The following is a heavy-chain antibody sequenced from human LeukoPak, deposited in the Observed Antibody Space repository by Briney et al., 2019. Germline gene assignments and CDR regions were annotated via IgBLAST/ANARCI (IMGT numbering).Heavy chain of an antibody. D-gene: IGHD3-9*01. CDR2: IIPIFGTA. Sequence: GASVKVSRKASGGTFSSYAISWVRQAPGQGLEWMGGIIPIFGTANYAQKFQGRVTITADGSTSTAYMELSSLRSEDTAVYYCARDPDMTASDAFDIWGQGTMVTVSS. CDR1: GGTFSSYA. CDR3: ARDPDMTASDAFDI. V-gene: IGHV1-69*13. J-gene: IGHJ3*02.